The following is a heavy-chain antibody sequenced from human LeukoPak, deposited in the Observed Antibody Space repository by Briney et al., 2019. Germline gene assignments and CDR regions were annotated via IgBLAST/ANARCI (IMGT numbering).Heavy chain of an antibody. Sequence: ASVKVSCKASGYTFTGYYMHWVRQAPGQGLEWMGWIDPNSGGTNYAQKFQGRVTMTRDTSISTAYMELSRLRSDDTAVYYCAFGIKDYASSGLREFDIWGQGTMVTVSS. V-gene: IGHV1-2*02. D-gene: IGHD3-22*01. CDR2: IDPNSGGT. CDR3: AFGIKDYASSGLREFDI. CDR1: GYTFTGYY. J-gene: IGHJ3*02.